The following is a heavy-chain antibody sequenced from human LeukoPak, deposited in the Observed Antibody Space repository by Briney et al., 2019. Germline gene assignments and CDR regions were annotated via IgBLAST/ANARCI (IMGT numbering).Heavy chain of an antibody. CDR2: ISSSGSTI. CDR1: GFTFSSYE. CDR3: ARGADGVSSNSRGWFDP. D-gene: IGHD2-15*01. Sequence: GGSLRLSCAASGFTFSSYEMNWVRQAPGKGLEWVSYISSSGSTIYYADSVKGRFTMSRDNAKNSLYLQMNSLRAEDTAVYSCARGADGVSSNSRGWFDPWGQGTLVTVSS. J-gene: IGHJ5*02. V-gene: IGHV3-48*03.